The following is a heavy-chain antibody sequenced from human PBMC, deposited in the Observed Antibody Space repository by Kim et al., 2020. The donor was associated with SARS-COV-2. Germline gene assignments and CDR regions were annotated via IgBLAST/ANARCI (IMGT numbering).Heavy chain of an antibody. CDR2: ISNDGSNK. CDR3: AQESYYDSSAYFDH. CDR1: GFTFSSYG. D-gene: IGHD3-22*01. V-gene: IGHV3-30*18. J-gene: IGHJ4*02. Sequence: GGSLRLSCAASGFTFSSYGIHWVRQAPGKGLEWVAVISNDGSNKYYVDSVKGRFTISRDNSKNTLYLQMNSLRVEDTAVYYCAQESYYDSSAYFDHWGQGTRVGGSS.